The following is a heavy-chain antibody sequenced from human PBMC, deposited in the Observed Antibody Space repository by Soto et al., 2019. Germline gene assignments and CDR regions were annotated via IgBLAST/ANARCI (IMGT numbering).Heavy chain of an antibody. CDR2: MNPNSGNT. Sequence: QVQLVQSGAEVKKPGASVKVSCKASGYTFTSYDINWVRQATGQGLEWMGWMNPNSGNTGYAQKCXGXVXXTRNTSISTAYMELSSLRSEATAVYYCARERSAAGTGWFDPWGQGTLVTVSS. CDR1: GYTFTSYD. D-gene: IGHD6-13*01. J-gene: IGHJ5*02. CDR3: ARERSAAGTGWFDP. V-gene: IGHV1-8*01.